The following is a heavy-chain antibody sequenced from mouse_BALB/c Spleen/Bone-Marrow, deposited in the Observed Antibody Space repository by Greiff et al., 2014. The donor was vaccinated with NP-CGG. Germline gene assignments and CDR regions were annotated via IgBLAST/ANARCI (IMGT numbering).Heavy chain of an antibody. V-gene: IGHV1-14*01. J-gene: IGHJ1*01. CDR1: GYTFTSYM. CDR3: ARSKDWYFDV. Sequence: VQLQQSGPELVKPGASVKMSCKASGYTFTSYMMHWVKQKPGQGLEWVRYVNPYSDGTYYTEDFKGKATLTSDKSSSTVYMELSSLTSEDSAVFYCARSKDWYFDVWGAGTTVTVSS. CDR2: VNPYSDGT.